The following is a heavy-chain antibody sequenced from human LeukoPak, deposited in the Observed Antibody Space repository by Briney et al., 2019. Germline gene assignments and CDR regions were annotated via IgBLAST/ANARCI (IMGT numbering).Heavy chain of an antibody. V-gene: IGHV2-5*01. J-gene: IGHJ6*03. Sequence: ESGPTLVNPTQTLTLTCTFSGFSLSTSGLGVGWIRQPPGKALEWLALIYGNDDKRYIPSLKSRLTVTKDTSKNQVVLTMTNMDPVDTATYYCVHRRESRSSGDNYYYYMDVWGKGTTVTVSS. CDR1: GFSLSTSGLG. CDR2: IYGNDDK. D-gene: IGHD6-6*01. CDR3: VHRRESRSSGDNYYYYMDV.